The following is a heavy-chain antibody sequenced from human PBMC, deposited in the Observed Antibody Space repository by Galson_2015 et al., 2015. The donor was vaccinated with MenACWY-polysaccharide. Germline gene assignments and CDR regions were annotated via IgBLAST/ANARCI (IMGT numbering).Heavy chain of an antibody. Sequence: SLRLSCAASGFTFSSYAMSWVRQAPGKGLEWVSAISGSGGSTYYADSVKGRFTISRDNSKNMLYLQMNSLRAEDTAVYYCAKDTDATVTTLIDYWGQGTLVTVSS. CDR3: AKDTDATVTTLIDY. CDR1: GFTFSSYA. J-gene: IGHJ4*02. D-gene: IGHD4-17*01. CDR2: ISGSGGST. V-gene: IGHV3-23*01.